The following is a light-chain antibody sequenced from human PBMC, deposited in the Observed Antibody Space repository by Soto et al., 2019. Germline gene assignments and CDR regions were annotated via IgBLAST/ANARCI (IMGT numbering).Light chain of an antibody. V-gene: IGKV1-5*01. J-gene: IGKJ4*01. CDR1: QSVSAW. CDR3: QQYSSYSLT. CDR2: DAS. Sequence: DIQMTQSLSTLSASVGDRVTISCRASQSVSAWLAWYQQKPGKAPKLLISDASSLKSGVPSRFSGSGYGTEFTLTISSLQPEDFATYYCQQYSSYSLTFGGGTKVEIK.